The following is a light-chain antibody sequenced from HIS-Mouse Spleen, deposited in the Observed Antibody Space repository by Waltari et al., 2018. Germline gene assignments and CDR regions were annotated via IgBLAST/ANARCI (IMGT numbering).Light chain of an antibody. CDR1: TGDVGGYTI. Sequence: QPALTRPPSFPGPPGRRTPSPAPGPTGDVGGYTIFPGYKQHPGKAPKLMIYEVSNRPSGVSNRFSGSKSGNTASLTISGLQAEDEADYYCSSYTSSSTLGFFGTGTKVTVL. V-gene: IGLV2-14*01. CDR3: SSYTSSSTLGF. CDR2: EVS. J-gene: IGLJ1*01.